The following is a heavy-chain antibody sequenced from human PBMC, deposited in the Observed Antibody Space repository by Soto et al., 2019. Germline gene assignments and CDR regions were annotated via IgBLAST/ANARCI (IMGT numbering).Heavy chain of an antibody. CDR2: INPHSGDT. CDR1: GYNLNAYY. J-gene: IGHJ3*02. D-gene: IGHD3-22*01. V-gene: IGHV1-2*04. Sequence: ASVKVSCKASGYNLNAYYLHWVRQAPGQGLEWMGWINPHSGDTKYAQKFQGWVTMTRDTSIRTAYMELTRLKSDDTAVYYCARAIPRPTLIVVGATDALDIWG. CDR3: ARAIPRPTLIVVGATDALDI.